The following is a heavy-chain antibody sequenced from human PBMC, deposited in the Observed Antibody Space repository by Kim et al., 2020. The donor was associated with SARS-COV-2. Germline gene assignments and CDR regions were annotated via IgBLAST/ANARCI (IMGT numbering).Heavy chain of an antibody. CDR3: ASPHYYYGSGSYFWYFDL. J-gene: IGHJ2*01. CDR2: IIPILGIA. V-gene: IGHV1-69*04. D-gene: IGHD3-10*01. CDR1: GGTFSSYA. Sequence: SVKVSCKASGGTFSSYAISWVRQAPGQGLEWMGRIIPILGIANYAQKFQGRVTITADKSTSTAYMELSSLRSEDTAVYYCASPHYYYGSGSYFWYFDLWGRGTLVPVSS.